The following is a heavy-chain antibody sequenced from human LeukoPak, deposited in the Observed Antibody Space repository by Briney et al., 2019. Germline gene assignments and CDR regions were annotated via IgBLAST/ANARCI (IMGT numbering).Heavy chain of an antibody. Sequence: GASVKVSCKASAYTFSSYYSHWVRQAPGQGLEWMGMINPSGDSTTYTQRFQGRVTMTRDTSTRTVYMEMSSLRSEDTAVYYCARMFYYDRGFGYWGQGTLVTVSS. CDR3: ARMFYYDRGFGY. V-gene: IGHV1-46*01. CDR2: INPSGDST. J-gene: IGHJ4*02. CDR1: AYTFSSYY. D-gene: IGHD3-22*01.